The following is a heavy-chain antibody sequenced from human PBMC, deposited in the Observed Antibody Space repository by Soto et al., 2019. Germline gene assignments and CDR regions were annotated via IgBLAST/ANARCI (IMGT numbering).Heavy chain of an antibody. D-gene: IGHD2-15*01. CDR2: ISGYSGHT. V-gene: IGHV1-18*01. CDR1: GYTFRHYG. CDR3: ARLKGATATWWGY. Sequence: HLVQSGTEVKKPGASVKVSCRISGYTFRHYGISWVRQAPGQGLEWMGWISGYSGHTNYAQNLQGRVIMTTDTSTSTAYMELRNLRSDDTAVYYCARLKGATATWWGYWGQRTLVTVSS. J-gene: IGHJ4*02.